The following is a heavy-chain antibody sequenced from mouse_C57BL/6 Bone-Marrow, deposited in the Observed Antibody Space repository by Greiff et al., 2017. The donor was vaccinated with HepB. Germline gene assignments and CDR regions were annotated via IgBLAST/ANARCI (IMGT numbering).Heavy chain of an antibody. J-gene: IGHJ3*01. V-gene: IGHV5-4*01. CDR3: AREGGGFAY. CDR1: GFTFSSYA. CDR2: ISDGGSYT. Sequence: EVKLMESGGGLVKPGGSLKLSCAASGFTFSSYAMSWVRQTPEKRLEWVATISDGGSYTYYPDNVKGRFTISRDNAKNNLYLQMSHLKSEDTAMYYCAREGGGFAYWGQGTLVTVSA.